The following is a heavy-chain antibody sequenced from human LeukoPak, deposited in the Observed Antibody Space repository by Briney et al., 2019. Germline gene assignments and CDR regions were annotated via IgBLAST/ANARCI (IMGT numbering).Heavy chain of an antibody. V-gene: IGHV4-39*01. D-gene: IGHD6-13*01. CDR1: GGSISSSSYY. CDR2: IYYSGST. J-gene: IGHJ4*02. Sequence: SETLSLTCTVSGGSISSSSYYWGWIRHPPGKGLEWMGSIYYSGSTYYNPSLKSRVTISVDTSKNQFPLKLSSVTAADTAVYYCASTAAAGFLFDYWGQGTLVTVSS. CDR3: ASTAAAGFLFDY.